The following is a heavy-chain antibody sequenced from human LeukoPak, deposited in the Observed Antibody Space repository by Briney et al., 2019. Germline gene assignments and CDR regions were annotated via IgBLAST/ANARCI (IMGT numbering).Heavy chain of an antibody. J-gene: IGHJ5*02. CDR1: GGTFSSYA. D-gene: IGHD6-13*01. Sequence: ASVKVSCKASGGTFSSYAISLVRQAPGQGLEWMGRIIPILGIANYAQKFQGRVTITADKSTSTAYMELGSLRSEDTAVYYCAREFTREKPGIAAAGRGIWFDPWGQGTLVTVSS. CDR3: AREFTREKPGIAAAGRGIWFDP. CDR2: IIPILGIA. V-gene: IGHV1-69*04.